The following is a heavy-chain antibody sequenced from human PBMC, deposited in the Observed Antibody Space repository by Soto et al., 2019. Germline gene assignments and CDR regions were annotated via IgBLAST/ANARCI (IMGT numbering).Heavy chain of an antibody. CDR1: GYSFAGYW. CDR2: IDPSDSQT. Sequence: GESLKISWRGSGYSFAGYWITWVRQKPGKGLEWMGRIDPSDSQTYYSPSFRGHVTISVTKSITTVFLQWSSLRASDTAMYYCARQIYDSDTGPNFQYYFDSWGPGTPVTVSS. CDR3: ARQIYDSDTGPNFQYYFDS. V-gene: IGHV5-10-1*01. J-gene: IGHJ4*02. D-gene: IGHD3-22*01.